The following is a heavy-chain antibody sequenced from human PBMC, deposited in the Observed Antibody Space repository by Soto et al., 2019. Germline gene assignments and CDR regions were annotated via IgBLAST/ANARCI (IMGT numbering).Heavy chain of an antibody. CDR3: ARDQGGYTIFDY. Sequence: QVQLQESGPGLVKPSQTLSLTCTVSGGSISSNDYYWSWIRHLPGKGLEWIGYIYYSGSTYYNPSLKSRVTISVDTSKNQFSLILYSVSAADTAVYYCARDQGGYTIFDYWGQGTLVTVSS. CDR2: IYYSGST. CDR1: GGSISSNDYY. D-gene: IGHD5-18*01. V-gene: IGHV4-31*03. J-gene: IGHJ4*02.